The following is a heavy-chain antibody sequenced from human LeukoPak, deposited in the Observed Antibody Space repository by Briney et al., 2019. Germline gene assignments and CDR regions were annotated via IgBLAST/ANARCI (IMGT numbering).Heavy chain of an antibody. CDR1: GFSFSSCW. J-gene: IGHJ4*02. CDR2: INSDGGST. D-gene: IGHD5-24*01. V-gene: IGHV3-74*01. CDR3: ARRIQGMAPYYFDY. Sequence: GGSLRLSCTASGFSFSSCWMHWVRQAPGKGLVWVSRINSDGGSTSYADSVKGRFTISRDNAKNTLYLQMNSLRAEDTAVYYCARRIQGMAPYYFDYWGQGTLVTVSS.